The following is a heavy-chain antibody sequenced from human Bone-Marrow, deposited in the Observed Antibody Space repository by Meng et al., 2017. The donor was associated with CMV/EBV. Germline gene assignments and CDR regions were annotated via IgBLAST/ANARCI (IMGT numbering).Heavy chain of an antibody. V-gene: IGHV3-21*01. J-gene: IGHJ4*02. CDR3: ARDKTVRGTLPYFFDL. D-gene: IGHD3-16*01. CDR1: GFTFSSYA. CDR2: ITSSSAYM. Sequence: GESLKISCAASGFTFSSYAMHWVRQAPGKGLEWVASITSSSAYMHYADSMKGRFTISRDNAENSLYLHLNSLRVEDTAVYYCARDKTVRGTLPYFFDLWGQGTLVTVSS.